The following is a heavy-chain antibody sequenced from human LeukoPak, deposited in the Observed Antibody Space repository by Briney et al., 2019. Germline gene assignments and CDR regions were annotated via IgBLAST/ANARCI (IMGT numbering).Heavy chain of an antibody. Sequence: SETLSLTCTVSGGSISSVGYYWSWIRQHPGKGLEWIWYIYYSGSTYYNPSLKSRVTISVDTSKNQFSLKLSSVTAADTAVYYCASATSDYYGSGSYYKFPYYYYGMDVWGKGTTVTVSS. CDR1: GGSISSVGYY. CDR3: ASATSDYYGSGSYYKFPYYYYGMDV. V-gene: IGHV4-31*03. CDR2: IYYSGST. J-gene: IGHJ6*04. D-gene: IGHD3-10*01.